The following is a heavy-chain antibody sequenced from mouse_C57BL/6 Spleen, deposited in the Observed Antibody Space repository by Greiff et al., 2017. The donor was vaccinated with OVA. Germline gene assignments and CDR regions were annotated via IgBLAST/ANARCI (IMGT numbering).Heavy chain of an antibody. J-gene: IGHJ3*01. CDR3: ARGGIYYDYDGAWFAY. Sequence: QVQLQQSGAELARPGASVKLSCKASGYTFTSYGISWVKQSTGQGLEWIGEIYPRSGNTYYNEKFKGKATLTADKSSSTAYMELRSLTSEDSAVYFWARGGIYYDYDGAWFAYWGQGTLVTVSA. V-gene: IGHV1-81*01. CDR1: GYTFTSYG. CDR2: IYPRSGNT. D-gene: IGHD2-4*01.